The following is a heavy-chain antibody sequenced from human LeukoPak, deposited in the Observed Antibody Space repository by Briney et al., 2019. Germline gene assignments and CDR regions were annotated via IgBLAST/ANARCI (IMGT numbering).Heavy chain of an antibody. CDR3: AREVDVPSPSDGFDI. CDR1: GVSISRSDY. Sequence: SQTLSLTCTVSGVSISRSDYWSWIRQAPGKGLEWVGYIHYTGATYYNPSLKSRLTLSLDTSKNQFSLKLSSVTAADTAVYYCAREVDVPSPSDGFDIWAQGTVVTVSS. J-gene: IGHJ3*02. CDR2: IHYTGAT. V-gene: IGHV4-31*03. D-gene: IGHD3-10*02.